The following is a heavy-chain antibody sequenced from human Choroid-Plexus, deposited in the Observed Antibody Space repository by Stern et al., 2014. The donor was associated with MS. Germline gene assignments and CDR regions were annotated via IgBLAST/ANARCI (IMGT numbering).Heavy chain of an antibody. D-gene: IGHD2/OR15-2a*01. CDR1: GFPFGSCA. CDR3: AKDRQYLTYFFDH. CDR2: VSYDGSNK. Sequence: MHLVESGGGVVQPGRPLRLSCVASGFPFGSCAMHWVRQAPGKGLEWVAGVSYDGSNKYYADSVKGRFTISRDKSQNTLYMQMSSLRPEDTAVYYCAKDRQYLTYFFDHWGQGSVVTVSS. J-gene: IGHJ5*02. V-gene: IGHV3-30*18.